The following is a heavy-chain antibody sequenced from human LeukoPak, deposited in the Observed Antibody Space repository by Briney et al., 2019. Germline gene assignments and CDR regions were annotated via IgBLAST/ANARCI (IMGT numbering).Heavy chain of an antibody. J-gene: IGHJ3*02. Sequence: ASVKVSCKASGCTFSSYAISWVRLAPGQGLEWMGGIIPIFVTANYAQKFQGRVTITADESTSTAYMELSSLRSEVTAVYYCARGIVGYCSSTSCFSLGAFDIWGHGTLVTVSS. CDR3: ARGIVGYCSSTSCFSLGAFDI. V-gene: IGHV1-69*13. D-gene: IGHD2-2*01. CDR1: GCTFSSYA. CDR2: IIPIFVTA.